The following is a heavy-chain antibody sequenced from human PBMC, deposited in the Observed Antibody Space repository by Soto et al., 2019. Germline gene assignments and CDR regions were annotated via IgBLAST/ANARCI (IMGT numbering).Heavy chain of an antibody. CDR3: ARLSDDFWSEGYYYYMDV. J-gene: IGHJ6*03. CDR2: IYYSGST. D-gene: IGHD3-3*01. Sequence: SETLSLTCTVSGGSISSYYWSWIRQPPGKGLEWIGYIYYSGSTNYNPSLKSRVTISVDTSKNQFSLKLSSVTAADTAVYYCARLSDDFWSEGYYYYMDVWGKGTTVTVSS. V-gene: IGHV4-59*08. CDR1: GGSISSYY.